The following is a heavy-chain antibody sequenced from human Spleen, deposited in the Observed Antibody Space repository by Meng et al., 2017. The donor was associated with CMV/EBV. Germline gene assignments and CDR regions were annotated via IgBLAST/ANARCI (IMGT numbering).Heavy chain of an antibody. CDR3: ARGVLRFLEWLPNDY. Sequence: SETLSLTSTVSGVSISSSSYYWGWIRQPPGKGLEWIESIHYSGSTYYNPSPKSRVTISVDTSKNQFSLKLSCVTAADTAVYYCARGVLRFLEWLPNDYWGQGTLVTVSS. J-gene: IGHJ4*02. V-gene: IGHV4-39*01. CDR1: GVSISSSSYY. CDR2: IHYSGST. D-gene: IGHD3-3*01.